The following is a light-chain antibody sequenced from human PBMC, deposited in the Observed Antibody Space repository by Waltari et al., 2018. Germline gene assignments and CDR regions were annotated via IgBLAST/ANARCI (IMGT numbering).Light chain of an antibody. CDR2: EVS. Sequence: QSALTQPASVSGSPGQSITISCTGTSSDVGSYNLVSWYPQPPGTAPKLMIYEVSKRPSGVSNRFSGSKSGNTASLTISGLQAEDEADYYCCSYAGSSTFPWVFGGGTKLTVL. J-gene: IGLJ3*02. CDR1: SSDVGSYNL. V-gene: IGLV2-23*02. CDR3: CSYAGSSTFPWV.